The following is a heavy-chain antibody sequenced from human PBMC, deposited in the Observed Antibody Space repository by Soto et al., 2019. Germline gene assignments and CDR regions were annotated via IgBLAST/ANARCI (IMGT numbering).Heavy chain of an antibody. D-gene: IGHD2-2*01. CDR2: IYPGDSDT. CDR1: GYSFTSYW. J-gene: IGHJ5*02. V-gene: IGHV5-51*01. Sequence: GESLKISCKGSGYSFTSYWIGWVRQMPGKGLEWMGIIYPGDSDTRYSPSFQGQVTISADKSISTAYLQWSSLKASDTAMYYCARLGDLNQLPTGGSFDPWGQGTLVTVAS. CDR3: ARLGDLNQLPTGGSFDP.